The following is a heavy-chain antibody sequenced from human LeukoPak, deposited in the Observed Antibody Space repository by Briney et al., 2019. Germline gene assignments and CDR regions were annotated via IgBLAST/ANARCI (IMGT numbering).Heavy chain of an antibody. V-gene: IGHV3-23*01. Sequence: GGSLRLSCAASGFIFTNYAMNWVRQAPGKGLEWVSSISGSGSSTYYTDSVKGRFTISRDNSRNTLYLQMNSLRDDDTAVYYCAEGGYDQDFDYWGRGALVTVSS. CDR3: AEGGYDQDFDY. CDR1: GFIFTNYA. J-gene: IGHJ4*02. D-gene: IGHD5-12*01. CDR2: ISGSGSST.